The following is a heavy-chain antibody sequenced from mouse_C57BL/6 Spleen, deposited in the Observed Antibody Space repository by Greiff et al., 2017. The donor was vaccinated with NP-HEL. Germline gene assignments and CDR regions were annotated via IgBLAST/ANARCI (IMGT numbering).Heavy chain of an antibody. CDR3: ARVLLTAQATMDY. Sequence: QVQLKQPGAELVMPGASVKLSCKASGYTFTSYWMHWVKQRPGQGLEWIGEIDPSDSYTNYNQKFKGKSTLTVDKSSSTAYMQLSSLTSEDSAVYYCARVLLTAQATMDYWGQGTSVTVSS. V-gene: IGHV1-69*01. D-gene: IGHD3-2*02. J-gene: IGHJ4*01. CDR1: GYTFTSYW. CDR2: IDPSDSYT.